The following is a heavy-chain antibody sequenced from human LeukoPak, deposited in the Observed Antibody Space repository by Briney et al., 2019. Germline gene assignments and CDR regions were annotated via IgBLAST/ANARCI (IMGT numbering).Heavy chain of an antibody. CDR1: GFTFSSYW. Sequence: PGGSLRLSCAASGFTFSSYWMSWVRQAPGKGREWLANIKQDGSEKYYVDSVKGRFNISRDNPKNSLYLQMNSLRAEDTAVYYCARYSENYRAFDIWGEGTMVTVSS. V-gene: IGHV3-7*05. CDR3: ARYSENYRAFDI. CDR2: IKQDGSEK. D-gene: IGHD1-26*01. J-gene: IGHJ3*02.